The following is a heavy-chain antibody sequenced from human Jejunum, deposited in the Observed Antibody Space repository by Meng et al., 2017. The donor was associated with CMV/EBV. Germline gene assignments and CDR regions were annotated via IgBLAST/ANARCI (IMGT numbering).Heavy chain of an antibody. Sequence: GYTFTSYNMHWVRQAPGQGPEWMGIINPSGGTTSYAQEFQGRVTMTRDTSTSTVYMELSSLRSEDTAVYYCARDPSFRGWYYLDFWGQGTLVTVSS. D-gene: IGHD6-19*01. J-gene: IGHJ4*02. CDR1: GYTFTSYN. CDR2: INPSGGTT. CDR3: ARDPSFRGWYYLDF. V-gene: IGHV1-46*01.